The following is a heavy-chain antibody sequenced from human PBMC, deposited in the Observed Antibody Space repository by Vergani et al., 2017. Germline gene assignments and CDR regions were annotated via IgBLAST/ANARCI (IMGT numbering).Heavy chain of an antibody. Sequence: QVQLVESGGGVVQPGRSLRLSCAASGFTFSSYGMHWVRQAPGKGLEWVAVIWYDGSNKYYADSVKGRFTISRDNSKNTLYLQMNSLRAEDTAVYYCARGDFWTSGYYYGMDVWGQGTTVTVSS. CDR2: IWYDGSNK. CDR3: ARGDFWTSGYYYGMDV. D-gene: IGHD3/OR15-3a*01. J-gene: IGHJ6*02. V-gene: IGHV3-33*01. CDR1: GFTFSSYG.